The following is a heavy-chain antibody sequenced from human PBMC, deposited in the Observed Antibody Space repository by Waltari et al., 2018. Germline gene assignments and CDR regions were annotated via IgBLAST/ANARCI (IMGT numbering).Heavy chain of an antibody. J-gene: IGHJ4*02. CDR1: GFPFSSYA. CDR2: ISGSGGST. D-gene: IGHD4-4*01. V-gene: IGHV3-23*01. CDR3: AKDYDDQDYNGDY. Sequence: EVQLLESGGGLVQPGGSLRLSCAASGFPFSSYAMSWVRQAPGKGLEWVSAISGSGGSTYYADSVKGRFTISRDNSKNTLYLQMNSLRAEDTAVYYCAKDYDDQDYNGDYWGQGTLVTVSS.